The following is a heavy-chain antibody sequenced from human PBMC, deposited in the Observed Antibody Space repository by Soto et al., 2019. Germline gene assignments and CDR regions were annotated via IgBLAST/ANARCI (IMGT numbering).Heavy chain of an antibody. V-gene: IGHV5-10-1*01. D-gene: IGHD6-13*01. J-gene: IGHJ6*02. CDR2: IDPSDSYT. Sequence: ESLKISCKGSGYSFTSYWISWVRQMPGKGLEWMGRIDPSDSYTNYSPSFQGHVTISADKSISTAYLQWSSLKASDTAMYYCARPQKAAAGKDYYYGMDVWGQGTTVTASS. CDR3: ARPQKAAAGKDYYYGMDV. CDR1: GYSFTSYW.